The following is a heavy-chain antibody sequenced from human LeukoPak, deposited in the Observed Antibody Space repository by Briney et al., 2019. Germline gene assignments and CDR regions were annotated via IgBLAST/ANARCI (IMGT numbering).Heavy chain of an antibody. CDR3: ARSRSSIGWFDP. V-gene: IGHV1-2*02. D-gene: IGHD6-6*01. CDR2: VNPNSGGT. Sequence: ASVKVSCKASGYTFTSYGISWVRQAPGQGLEWMGWVNPNSGGTNYAQKFQGRVTMTRDTSISTAYMELSRLRSDDTAVYYCARSRSSIGWFDPWGQGTLVTVSS. CDR1: GYTFTSYG. J-gene: IGHJ5*02.